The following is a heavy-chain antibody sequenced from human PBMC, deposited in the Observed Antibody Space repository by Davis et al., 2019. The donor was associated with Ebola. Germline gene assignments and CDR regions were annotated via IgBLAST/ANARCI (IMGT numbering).Heavy chain of an antibody. J-gene: IGHJ6*04. CDR2: INPSGGST. V-gene: IGHV1-46*01. D-gene: IGHD5-18*01. CDR1: GYTFTNYY. CDR3: ARVGQLWLKESYYYYGMDV. Sequence: AASVKVSCKASGYTFTNYYMHWVRQAPGQGLEWMGIINPSGGSTSYAQKFQGRVTMTRDTSTSTVYMELSSLRSEDTAVYYCARVGQLWLKESYYYYGMDVWGKGTTVTVSS.